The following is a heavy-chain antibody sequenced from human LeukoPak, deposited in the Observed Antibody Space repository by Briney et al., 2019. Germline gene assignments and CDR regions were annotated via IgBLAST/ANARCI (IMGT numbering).Heavy chain of an antibody. CDR1: GFTFSSYS. V-gene: IGHV3-21*01. CDR3: ARETSHSFDY. Sequence: GGSLVLSCAASGFTFSSYSMNWVRQAPGKGLEGVSSISSSSSYIYYADSVKGRFTISRDNAKNLLYLQINSLRAEDTAVYYCARETSHSFDYWGQGTLVTVSS. CDR2: ISSSSSYI. D-gene: IGHD2-2*01. J-gene: IGHJ4*02.